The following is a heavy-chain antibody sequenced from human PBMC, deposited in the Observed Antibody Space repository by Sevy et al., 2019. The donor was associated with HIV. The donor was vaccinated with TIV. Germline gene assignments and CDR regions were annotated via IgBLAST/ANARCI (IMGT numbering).Heavy chain of an antibody. J-gene: IGHJ4*02. CDR3: ARVGFNWNGVDY. V-gene: IGHV4-59*01. D-gene: IGHD1-20*01. Sequence: SETLSLTCSVSGGSMNIYYWSWIRQPPGKGLEWIGFIYYSGSTNYNPSLKSRVTISVDTSKNQFSLKLSSVTAADTAVYYCARVGFNWNGVDYWGQGTLVTVSS. CDR2: IYYSGST. CDR1: GGSMNIYY.